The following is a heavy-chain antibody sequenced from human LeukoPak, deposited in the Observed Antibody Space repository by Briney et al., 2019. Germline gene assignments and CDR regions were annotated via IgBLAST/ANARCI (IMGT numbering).Heavy chain of an antibody. V-gene: IGHV4-4*07. CDR3: ARTFSYYDILTGSASDY. CDR1: GASISRYY. J-gene: IGHJ4*02. Sequence: SETLSLTCTVSGASISRYYWSWIRQPAGKALEWIGRIYVTGSTTYNPSLESRVTMSLDTSKNHFSLKLRSVTAADTAVYYCARTFSYYDILTGSASDYWGQGTLVTVSS. CDR2: IYVTGST. D-gene: IGHD3-9*01.